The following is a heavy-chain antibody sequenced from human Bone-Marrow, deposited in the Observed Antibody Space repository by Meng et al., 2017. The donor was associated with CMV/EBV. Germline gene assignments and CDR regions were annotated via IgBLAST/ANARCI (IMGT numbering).Heavy chain of an antibody. CDR1: GFIFSSYW. Sequence: GESLKISCAPSGFIFSSYWMSWVRQPPGKGLEWLANIKQDGSEKYYVDSVKGRFTISRDNVKNSLYLQMNSLRVEDTAVYYCAKDPATMVRGVIMTYYYYYGMDVWGQGTTVTVSS. V-gene: IGHV3-7*01. CDR3: AKDPATMVRGVIMTYYYYYGMDV. J-gene: IGHJ6*02. CDR2: IKQDGSEK. D-gene: IGHD3-10*01.